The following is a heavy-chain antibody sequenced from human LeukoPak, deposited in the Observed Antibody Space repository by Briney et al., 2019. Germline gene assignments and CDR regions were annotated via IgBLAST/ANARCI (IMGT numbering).Heavy chain of an antibody. D-gene: IGHD6-25*01. CDR2: ISGSGGST. CDR1: GFTFSSYG. J-gene: IGHJ3*02. CDR3: TMQRLDAFDI. V-gene: IGHV3-23*01. Sequence: GGSLRLSCAASGFTFSSYGMSWVRQAPGKGLEWVSAISGSGGSTYYAASVKGRFTISRDNSKNTLYLQMNSLRAEDAAVYYCTMQRLDAFDIWGQGTMVTVSS.